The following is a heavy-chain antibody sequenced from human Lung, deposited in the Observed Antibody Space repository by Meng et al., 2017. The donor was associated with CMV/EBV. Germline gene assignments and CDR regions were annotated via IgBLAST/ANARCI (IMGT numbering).Heavy chain of an antibody. V-gene: IGHV3-74*01. CDR1: GFTFSRCC. CDR3: VRDGDKWNFDY. Sequence: CAASGFTFSRCCMHWVRQAPRKGLIWVARIKFDGTYANYADSVRGRFTISRDNAGDRLFLQMNSLRAEDTALYFCVRDGDKWNFDYWGKGTLVTVSS. J-gene: IGHJ4*02. CDR2: IKFDGTYA. D-gene: IGHD1-26*01.